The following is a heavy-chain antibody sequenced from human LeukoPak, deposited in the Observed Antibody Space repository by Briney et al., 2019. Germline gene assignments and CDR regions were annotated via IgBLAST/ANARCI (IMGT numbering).Heavy chain of an antibody. CDR2: INPNSGGT. CDR1: GYTFTGYY. D-gene: IGHD2-8*01. J-gene: IGHJ4*02. V-gene: IGHV1-2*02. CDR3: ARDGTKRYCTNGVCYFGY. Sequence: ASVKVSCKASGYTFTGYYMHWVRQAPGQGLEWMGWINPNSGGTNYAQKFQGRVTMTRDTSISTAYMELSRPRSDDTAVYYCARDGTKRYCTNGVCYFGYWGQGTLVTVSS.